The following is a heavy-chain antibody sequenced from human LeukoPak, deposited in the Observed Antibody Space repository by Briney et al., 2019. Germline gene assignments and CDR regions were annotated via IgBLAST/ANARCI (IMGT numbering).Heavy chain of an antibody. Sequence: PSETLSLTCTVSGGSISSGGYYWSWIRQHPGKGLEWIGYIYYSGSTYYNPSPKSRVTISVDTSKNQFSLKLSSVTAADTAVYYCARGTGYSYGFDYWGQGTLVTVSS. J-gene: IGHJ4*02. CDR1: GGSISSGGYY. CDR2: IYYSGST. D-gene: IGHD5-18*01. V-gene: IGHV4-31*03. CDR3: ARGTGYSYGFDY.